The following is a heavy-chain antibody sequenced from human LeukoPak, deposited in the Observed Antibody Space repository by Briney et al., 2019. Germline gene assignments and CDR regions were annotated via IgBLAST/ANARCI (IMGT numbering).Heavy chain of an antibody. CDR2: IIPIFGTA. CDR3: ARAPYSSGWYLGFVGWYFDY. V-gene: IGHV1-69*13. Sequence: GASVKVSCKASGYTFTSYAISWVRQAPGQGLEWMGGIIPIFGTANYAQKFQGRVTITADESTSTAYMELSSLRSEDTAVYYCARAPYSSGWYLGFVGWYFDYWGQGTLVTVSS. J-gene: IGHJ4*02. CDR1: GYTFTSYA. D-gene: IGHD6-19*01.